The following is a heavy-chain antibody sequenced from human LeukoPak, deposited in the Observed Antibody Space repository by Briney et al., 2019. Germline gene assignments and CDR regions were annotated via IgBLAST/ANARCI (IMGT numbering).Heavy chain of an antibody. CDR1: GDSVSSNSAA. J-gene: IGHJ6*03. Sequence: SQTLSLTCAISGDSVSSNSAAWNWIRQSPSRGLEWLGRTYYRSKWYNDYAVSVKSRITINPGTSKDQFSLQLNSVTPEDTAVYYCAREHCGGDCYNYYYYYYMDVWGKGTTVTVSS. D-gene: IGHD2-21*02. CDR2: TYYRSKWYN. CDR3: AREHCGGDCYNYYYYYYMDV. V-gene: IGHV6-1*01.